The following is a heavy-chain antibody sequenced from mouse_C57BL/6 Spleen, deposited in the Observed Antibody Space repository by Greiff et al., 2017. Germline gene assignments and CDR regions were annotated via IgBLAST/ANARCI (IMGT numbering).Heavy chain of an antibody. D-gene: IGHD1-1*02. Sequence: VVEPGASVKISCKASGYTFTDYYINWVKQRPGQGLEWIGWIFPGSGSTYYNEKFKGKATLTVDKSSSTAYMLLSSLTSEDSAVYFCARSGGGYGYFDYWGQGTTLTVSS. CDR1: GYTFTDYY. CDR3: ARSGGGYGYFDY. J-gene: IGHJ2*01. V-gene: IGHV1-75*01. CDR2: IFPGSGST.